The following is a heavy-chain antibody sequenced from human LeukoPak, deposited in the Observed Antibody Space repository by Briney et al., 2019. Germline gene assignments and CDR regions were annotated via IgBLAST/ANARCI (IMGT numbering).Heavy chain of an antibody. D-gene: IGHD1-26*01. Sequence: GASVKVSCKASGYTFTSYGISWVRQAPGQGLEWMGWMNPNSGNTGYAQKFQGRVTMTEDTSTDTAYMELSSLRSEDTAVYYCATDHSGSYGVEPYYFDYWGQGTLVTVSS. CDR3: ATDHSGSYGVEPYYFDY. CDR2: MNPNSGNT. CDR1: GYTFTSYG. J-gene: IGHJ4*02. V-gene: IGHV1-8*02.